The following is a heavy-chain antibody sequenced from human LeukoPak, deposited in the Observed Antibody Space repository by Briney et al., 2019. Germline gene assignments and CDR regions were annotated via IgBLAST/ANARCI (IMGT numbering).Heavy chain of an antibody. CDR1: GFPLRICD. J-gene: IGHJ6*02. V-gene: IGHV3-23*01. D-gene: IGHD6-19*01. CDR2: ISGGGGST. CDR3: AKYGSGYPYYYGMDV. Sequence: GGSLSLSCAPSGFPLRICDMIGLRQAPGKGLEGVSSISGGGGSTSYADAVKGRFTTSRDNSRNTLYLQMNSLRAEDTAVYYCAKYGSGYPYYYGMDVWGQGTTVTVSS.